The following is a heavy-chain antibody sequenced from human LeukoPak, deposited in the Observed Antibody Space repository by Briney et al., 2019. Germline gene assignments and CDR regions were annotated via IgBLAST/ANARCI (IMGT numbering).Heavy chain of an antibody. D-gene: IGHD6-19*01. CDR3: VRSGWYSVDY. CDR1: GGSFSGYY. CDR2: INHSGTT. Sequence: PSETLSLTCAVYGGSFSGYYWSWIRQPPVKGLEWIGEINHSGTTNYNPSLKSRVTISVDTSKNQFSLKLSSVTAADTAVYYCVRSGWYSVDYWGQGTLVTVSS. J-gene: IGHJ4*02. V-gene: IGHV4-34*01.